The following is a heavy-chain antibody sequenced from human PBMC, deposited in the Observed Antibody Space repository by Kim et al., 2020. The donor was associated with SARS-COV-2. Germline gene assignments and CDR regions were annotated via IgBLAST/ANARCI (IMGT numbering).Heavy chain of an antibody. CDR3: ARRGDYYGSGAPRYFDL. CDR2: IYSGGST. CDR1: GFTVSSNY. D-gene: IGHD3-10*01. J-gene: IGHJ2*01. V-gene: IGHV3-53*01. Sequence: GGSLRLSCAASGFTVSSNYMSWVRQAPGKGLEWVSVIYSGGSTYYADSVKGRFTISRDNSKNTLYLQMNSLRAEDTAVYYCARRGDYYGSGAPRYFDLWGRGTLVTVSS.